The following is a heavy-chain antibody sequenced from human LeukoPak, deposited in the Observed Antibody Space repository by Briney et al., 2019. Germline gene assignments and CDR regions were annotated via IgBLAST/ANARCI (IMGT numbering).Heavy chain of an antibody. CDR3: ARAQYIYYVDV. CDR1: GFTFSSYW. J-gene: IGHJ6*03. CDR2: INSDGSST. Sequence: GGSLRLSCAASGFTFSSYWMHWVRQAPGKGLVWVSRINSDGSSTSYADSVKGRFTISRDNAKNTLYLQMNSLRAEDTAVYYCARAQYIYYVDVWGKGTTVTVSS. V-gene: IGHV3-74*01. D-gene: IGHD5-18*01.